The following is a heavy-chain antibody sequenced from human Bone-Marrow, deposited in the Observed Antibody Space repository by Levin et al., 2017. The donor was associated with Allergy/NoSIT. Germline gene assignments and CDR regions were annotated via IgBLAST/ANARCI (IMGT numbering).Heavy chain of an antibody. D-gene: IGHD3-10*02. CDR1: GDTLRRFG. CDR2: VAPILGTT. V-gene: IGHV1-69*13. J-gene: IGHJ6*04. Sequence: SVKVSCKAPGDTLRRFGIKWVRQAPGQGLECMGGVAPILGTTSYTQKFQDRITIIADESTGTVNMELRSLTFDDTAIYFCSRAVIDVRLRLYTYLDVWGKGNTVIVSS. CDR3: SRAVIDVRLRLYTYLDV.